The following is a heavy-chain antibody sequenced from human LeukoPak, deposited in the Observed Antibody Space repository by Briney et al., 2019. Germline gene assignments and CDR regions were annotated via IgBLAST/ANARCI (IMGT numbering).Heavy chain of an antibody. J-gene: IGHJ3*02. V-gene: IGHV3-30*02. CDR2: IRCDGDST. CDR1: GFTFSNYG. Sequence: GGSLRLSCAASGFTFSNYGMHWVRQAPGKGLEWVAFIRCDGDSTHYADSVKGRFTISRDNSKNTLYLQMNSLRAEDTAVYYCAKDRITMIVVVYPRDAFDIWGQGTMVTVSS. D-gene: IGHD3-22*01. CDR3: AKDRITMIVVVYPRDAFDI.